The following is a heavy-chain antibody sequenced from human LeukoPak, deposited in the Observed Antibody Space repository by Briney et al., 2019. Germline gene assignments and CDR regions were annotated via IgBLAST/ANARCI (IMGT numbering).Heavy chain of an antibody. D-gene: IGHD5-24*01. CDR3: ARGVRWLLSIDAFDI. J-gene: IGHJ3*02. V-gene: IGHV4-34*01. Sequence: SETLSLTCAVYGGSFSGYYWSWIRQPPGKGLEWIGEINHSGSTNYNPSLKSRVTISVDTSKNQFSLKLSSVTAADTAVYYCARGVRWLLSIDAFDIWGQGTMVTVSS. CDR1: GGSFSGYY. CDR2: INHSGST.